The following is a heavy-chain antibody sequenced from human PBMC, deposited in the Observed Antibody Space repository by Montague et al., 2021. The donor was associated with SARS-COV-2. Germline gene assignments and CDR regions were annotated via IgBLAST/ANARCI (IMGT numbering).Heavy chain of an antibody. Sequence: SETLSLTCTVSGGSISSSSYYWGWIRQPPGKGLEWIGSIYYSGGTYYNPSLKSRVTISVDTSKNQFSLKLSSVTAADTAVYYCARGLVGWFDPWGQGTLVTVSS. V-gene: IGHV4-39*01. D-gene: IGHD3/OR15-3a*01. J-gene: IGHJ5*02. CDR1: GGSISSSSYY. CDR3: ARGLVGWFDP. CDR2: IYYSGGT.